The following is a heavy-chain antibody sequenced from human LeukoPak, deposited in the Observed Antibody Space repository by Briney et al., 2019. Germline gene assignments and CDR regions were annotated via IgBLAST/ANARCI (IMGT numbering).Heavy chain of an antibody. D-gene: IGHD2-21*02. CDR1: GFTFSSYW. CDR3: VSHPYCGGDCYSNYFDY. V-gene: IGHV3-7*01. Sequence: GGSLRLSCAASGFTFSSYWMSWVRQAPGKGLEWVANIKQDGSEKYYVDSVKGRFTISRDNAKNSLYLQMNSLRAEDTAVYYCVSHPYCGGDCYSNYFDYWGQGTLVTVSS. J-gene: IGHJ4*02. CDR2: IKQDGSEK.